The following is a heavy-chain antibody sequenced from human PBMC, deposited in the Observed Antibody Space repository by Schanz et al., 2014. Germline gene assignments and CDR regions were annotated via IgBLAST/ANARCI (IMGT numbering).Heavy chain of an antibody. CDR2: LRSDGSRR. CDR3: AKDPPRGVRTPIKPTLDY. Sequence: VQLVESGGGLVQPGGSLRLSCAASGFTVSSNYMSWIRQAPGKGLEWLAFLRSDGSRRDYADSVKGRFTISRDNSRNTLSLQMSSLRPEDTAVYYCAKDPPRGVRTPIKPTLDYWGQGTRVTVS. J-gene: IGHJ4*02. V-gene: IGHV3-30*02. D-gene: IGHD3-10*01. CDR1: GFTVSSNY.